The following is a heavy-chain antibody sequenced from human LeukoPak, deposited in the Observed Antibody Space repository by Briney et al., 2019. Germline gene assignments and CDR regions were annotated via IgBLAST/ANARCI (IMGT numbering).Heavy chain of an antibody. V-gene: IGHV4-59*11. J-gene: IGHJ4*02. CDR1: GSSINSHY. CDR2: VFNGGST. Sequence: SETLSLTCSVSGSSINSHYWSWIRQSPGKGLEWIGYVFNGGSTNYNPSLKSRVTMSLDTSRDQFSLRLSSVTAADAAIYYCASRPADSTWFGVFDYWSQGTLVTVSS. CDR3: ASRPADSTWFGVFDY. D-gene: IGHD3-10*01.